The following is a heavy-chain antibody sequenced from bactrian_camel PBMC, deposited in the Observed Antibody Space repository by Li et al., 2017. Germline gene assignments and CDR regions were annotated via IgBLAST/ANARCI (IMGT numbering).Heavy chain of an antibody. CDR1: GYPYSSYC. CDR3: ALKTFCGGSAWGATTSYSV. Sequence: VQLGESGGGSVQAGGTLRLSCVVSGYPYSSYCLGWFRQAPGEERQQVAEIYWRMGGTNYDDAVKGRFTISQDIAKNTLFLQMDSLKPEDTGMYYCALKTFCGGSAWGATTSYSVWCQGTQVTVS. CDR2: IYWRMGGT. V-gene: IGHV3S59*01. D-gene: IGHD2*01. J-gene: IGHJ4*01.